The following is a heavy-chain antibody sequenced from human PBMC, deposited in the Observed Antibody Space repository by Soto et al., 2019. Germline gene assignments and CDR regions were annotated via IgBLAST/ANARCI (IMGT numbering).Heavy chain of an antibody. CDR1: GFTFSSYD. CDR3: ARAIGPTLSDY. CDR2: IGTAGDT. J-gene: IGHJ4*02. Sequence: RRLSCSASGFTFSSYDMHWVRQGPGKGLEWVSAIGTAGDTNYAGSVKGRFTISRENAKNSLYLQMNSLRAGDTAIYFCARAIGPTLSDYWGQGTLVTVSS. V-gene: IGHV3-13*04. D-gene: IGHD3-22*01.